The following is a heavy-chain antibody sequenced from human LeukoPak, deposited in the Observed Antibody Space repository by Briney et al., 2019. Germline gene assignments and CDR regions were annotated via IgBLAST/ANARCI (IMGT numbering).Heavy chain of an antibody. CDR2: IYYSGNT. Sequence: PSETLSLTCTVSGGSVNSGDYYWSWSRQPPGKGLEWIGYIYYSGNTYYNPSLESRLTISLDTSKNQFSLKLSSVTAADTAVYYCARLLWFGEGGHGVDVWGQGTAVAVSS. CDR1: GGSVNSGDYY. V-gene: IGHV4-30-4*01. D-gene: IGHD3-10*01. J-gene: IGHJ6*02. CDR3: ARLLWFGEGGHGVDV.